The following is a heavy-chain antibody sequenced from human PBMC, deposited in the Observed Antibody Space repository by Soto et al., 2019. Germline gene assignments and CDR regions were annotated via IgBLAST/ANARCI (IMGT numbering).Heavy chain of an antibody. V-gene: IGHV4-34*01. CDR3: ARATSHYASGRYDGGYYYFDY. J-gene: IGHJ4*02. CDR1: GGSLSGYY. CDR2: INHSGSA. Sequence: QVQLQQWGSGLLKPSETLSLTCAVYGGSLSGYYWSWIRQSPGKGLEWIGQINHSGSANYHPSLKPRFPXSXPXSXXEFSLELSSVTAADTSVYYCARATSHYASGRYDGGYYYFDYWGQGTLVTVSS. D-gene: IGHD3-10*01.